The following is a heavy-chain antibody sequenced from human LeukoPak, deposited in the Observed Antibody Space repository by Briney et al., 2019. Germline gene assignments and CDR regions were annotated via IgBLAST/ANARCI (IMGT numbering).Heavy chain of an antibody. D-gene: IGHD5-18*01. Sequence: SGTLSLTCAVSGGSISSSNWWSWVRQPPGKGLEWIGEIYHSGSTNYNPSLKSRVTISVDKSKNQFSLKLSSVTAADTAVYYCARDGVDTAMVPFGMDVWGQGTTVTVSS. CDR2: IYHSGST. J-gene: IGHJ6*02. CDR1: GGSISSSNW. CDR3: ARDGVDTAMVPFGMDV. V-gene: IGHV4-4*02.